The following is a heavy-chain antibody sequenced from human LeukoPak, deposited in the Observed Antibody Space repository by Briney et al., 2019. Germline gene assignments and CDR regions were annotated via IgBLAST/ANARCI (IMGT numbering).Heavy chain of an antibody. Sequence: GGSLRLSCAASGFTFSSYSMNWIRQAPGKGLEWVSSSSSSTSYIYYADSVKGRFTISKDNAKNSLYLQMNSLRAEDTAVYYCARAGGSTVSHSDYWGQGTLVTVSS. CDR2: SSSSTSYI. V-gene: IGHV3-21*01. D-gene: IGHD4-17*01. CDR3: ARAGGSTVSHSDY. J-gene: IGHJ4*02. CDR1: GFTFSSYS.